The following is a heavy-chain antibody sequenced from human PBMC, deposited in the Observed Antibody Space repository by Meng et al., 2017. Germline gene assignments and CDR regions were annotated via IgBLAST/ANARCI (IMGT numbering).Heavy chain of an antibody. CDR1: GLSLSTRGVG. CDR2: IYWDDDK. D-gene: IGHD2-2*01. CDR3: AHRQDSSYDY. J-gene: IGHJ4*02. Sequence: QIPLKESGPTLVKPTQTLTLPRSLPGLSLSTRGVGVAWIRQPPGKALEWLALIYWDDDKRYSPSLKTRVTITKDTSKNQVVLTMTNMDPVDTGTYYCAHRQDSSYDYWGQGTLVTVSS. V-gene: IGHV2-5*02.